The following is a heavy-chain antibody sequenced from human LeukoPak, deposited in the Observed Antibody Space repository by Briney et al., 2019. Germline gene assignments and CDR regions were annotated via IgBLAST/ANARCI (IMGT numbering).Heavy chain of an antibody. CDR2: IYYSGST. V-gene: IGHV4-39*02. D-gene: IGHD3-10*01. J-gene: IGHJ4*02. CDR1: GGPISSSRYY. Sequence: SETLSLTCTVSGGPISSSRYYWGWIRQPPGKGLEWIGSIYYSGSTYYNPSLKSRVTISVDTSKNHFSLKLSSVTAADTAVCYCARLSPYLGSGSSAFPDDFWGQGTLVTVSS. CDR3: ARLSPYLGSGSSAFPDDF.